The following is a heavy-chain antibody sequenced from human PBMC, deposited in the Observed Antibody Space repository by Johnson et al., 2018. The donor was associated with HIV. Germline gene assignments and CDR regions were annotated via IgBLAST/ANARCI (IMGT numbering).Heavy chain of an antibody. J-gene: IGHJ3*02. CDR1: GFTVSNNY. D-gene: IGHD6-13*01. Sequence: VQVVESGGGLVQPGGSLRLSCAASGFTVSNNYMSWVRQAPGQGLEWVSGIYSGGSTYYADAVKGRFTISRDNSKNTLYLQMNSLRAEDTSVDYCARESVALVAFDIWGQGTMVTVSS. V-gene: IGHV3-66*01. CDR2: IYSGGST. CDR3: ARESVALVAFDI.